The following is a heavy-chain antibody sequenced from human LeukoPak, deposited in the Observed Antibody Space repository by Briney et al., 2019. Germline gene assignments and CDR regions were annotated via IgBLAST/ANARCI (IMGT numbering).Heavy chain of an antibody. CDR2: INPNRGDT. CDR3: ARWVGYSNWFDP. CDR1: GYTFTGYY. J-gene: IGHJ5*02. Sequence: ASVKVSCKASGYTFTGYYVLWVRQAPGPGLEWMGRINPNRGDTNYAQKFQGRVTMTRDTSISTAYMELSGLKSDDTAVYYCARWVGYSNWFDPWGQGTLVTVSS. V-gene: IGHV1-2*06. D-gene: IGHD2-15*01.